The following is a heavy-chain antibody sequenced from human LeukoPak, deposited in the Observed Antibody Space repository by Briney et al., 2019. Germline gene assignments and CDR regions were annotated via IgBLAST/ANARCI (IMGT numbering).Heavy chain of an antibody. J-gene: IGHJ4*02. V-gene: IGHV3-48*01. CDR1: GFTFSSYG. CDR2: ITSATRTT. Sequence: QPGGSLRLSCAASGFTFSSYGMSWVRQAPGKGLECVSYITSATRTTYYADSVKGRFTISRDNAKNSLYLQMNSLRAEDTAVYYCARENQRPLYGGLDYWGQGVLVTVSS. D-gene: IGHD4-23*01. CDR3: ARENQRPLYGGLDY.